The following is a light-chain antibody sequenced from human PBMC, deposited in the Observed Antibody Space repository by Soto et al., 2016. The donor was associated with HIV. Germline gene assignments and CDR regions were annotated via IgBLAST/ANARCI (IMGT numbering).Light chain of an antibody. CDR2: DDT. CDR3: QVWDSSDHYV. J-gene: IGLJ1*01. V-gene: IGLV3-21*03. Sequence: SYVLTQPPSVSVAPGNTARITCGGNNIGSKSVFWYQQKSGQAPVLVVYDDTDRPSGIPERFSGSNSGNTATLTISRVEAGDEADYYCQVWDSSDHYVFGTGTKVTVL. CDR1: NIGSKS.